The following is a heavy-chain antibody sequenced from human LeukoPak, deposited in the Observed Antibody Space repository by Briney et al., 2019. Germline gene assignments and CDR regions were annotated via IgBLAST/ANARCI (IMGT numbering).Heavy chain of an antibody. CDR3: ARNYYDSSAYYYFDY. CDR2: ISISGGST. V-gene: IGHV3-23*01. D-gene: IGHD3-22*01. CDR1: GFTFSNYA. J-gene: IGHJ4*02. Sequence: GGSLRLSCAASGFTFSNYAMSWVRQAPGKGLEWVSSISISGGSTYYADSVKGRFTISRDNSKNTLYLQMNSLRAEDTAVYYCARNYYDSSAYYYFDYWGQGTLVTVSS.